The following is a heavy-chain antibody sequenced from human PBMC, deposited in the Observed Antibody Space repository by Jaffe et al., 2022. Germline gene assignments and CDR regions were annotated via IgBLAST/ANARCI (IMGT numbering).Heavy chain of an antibody. D-gene: IGHD2-2*01. V-gene: IGHV4-39*01. Sequence: QLQLQESGPGLVKPSETLSLTCTVSGGSISSSSYYWGWIRQPPGKGLEWIGSIYYSGSTYYNPSLKSRVTISVDTSKNQFSLKLSSVTAADTAVYYCARHLYQPLLPFDYWGQGTLVTVSS. CDR3: ARHLYQPLLPFDY. CDR2: IYYSGST. J-gene: IGHJ4*02. CDR1: GGSISSSSYY.